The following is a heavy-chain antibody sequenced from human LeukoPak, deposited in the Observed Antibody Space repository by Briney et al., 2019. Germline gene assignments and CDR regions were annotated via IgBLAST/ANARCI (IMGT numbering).Heavy chain of an antibody. CDR1: GFTFSSYA. J-gene: IGHJ6*03. D-gene: IGHD6-25*01. V-gene: IGHV3-30-3*01. CDR2: ISYDGSNK. Sequence: PGRSLRLSCAASGFTFSSYAMHWVRQAPGKGLEWVAVISYDGSNKYYADSVKGRFTISRDNSKNTLYLQMNSLRAEDTAVYYWARFAAGGSYYYYMDVWGKGTTVTVSS. CDR3: ARFAAGGSYYYYMDV.